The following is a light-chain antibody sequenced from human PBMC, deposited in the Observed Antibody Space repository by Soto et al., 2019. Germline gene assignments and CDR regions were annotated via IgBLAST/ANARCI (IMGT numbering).Light chain of an antibody. CDR2: GAS. CDR1: QNIYSY. V-gene: IGKV1-39*01. J-gene: IGKJ2*03. CDR3: QQTSSTPYS. Sequence: DSQMTQSPSSLSACVGGRVTITGLASQNIYSYLTWYQQQPGKAPKLLIYGASRLQSGVTSRFSGSGSGADFTLTISSLQPEDFATYSCQQTSSTPYSFGQATKVDI.